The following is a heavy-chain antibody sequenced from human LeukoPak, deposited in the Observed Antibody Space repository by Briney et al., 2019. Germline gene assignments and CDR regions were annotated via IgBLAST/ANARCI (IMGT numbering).Heavy chain of an antibody. V-gene: IGHV4-34*01. CDR2: ITHSGST. CDR1: GFTFSSYA. CDR3: ARVTRFNQFGELWFDY. D-gene: IGHD3-10*01. J-gene: IGHJ4*02. Sequence: PGGSLRLSCAASGFTFSSYAMSWVRQPPGKGLEWIGEITHSGSTHYNPSLKSRVTISLDTSKSQFSLKLSSVTAADTAVYYCARVTRFNQFGELWFDYWGQGTLLTVSS.